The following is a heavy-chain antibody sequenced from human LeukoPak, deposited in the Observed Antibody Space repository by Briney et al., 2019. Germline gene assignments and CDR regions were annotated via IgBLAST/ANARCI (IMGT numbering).Heavy chain of an antibody. CDR2: LSAYNGNT. CDR3: ATATAAAAYNWFDA. CDR1: GYTFTSYG. V-gene: IGHV1-18*04. D-gene: IGHD6-13*01. Sequence: RAPLKVSCKASGYTFTSYGISWVRQAPGQGLEWMGWLSAYNGNTNYAQKLQGRVTMTTDTSTSTAYMELRSLRSDDTAVYYCATATAAAAYNWFDAWGQGTLVTVSS. J-gene: IGHJ5*01.